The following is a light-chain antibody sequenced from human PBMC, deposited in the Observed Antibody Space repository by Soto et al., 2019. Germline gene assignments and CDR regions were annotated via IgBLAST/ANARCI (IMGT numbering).Light chain of an antibody. V-gene: IGLV2-8*01. Sequence: QSALTQPPSASGSPGQSVTISCTGTSSDVGGYNYVSWYQQHPGKAPKLIIYEVYKRPSGVPDRFSGSKSGNTAALTVSGLQAEDEADYYCSSYVGTNSYVCGTGTKVTVL. CDR1: SSDVGGYNY. J-gene: IGLJ1*01. CDR3: SSYVGTNSYV. CDR2: EVY.